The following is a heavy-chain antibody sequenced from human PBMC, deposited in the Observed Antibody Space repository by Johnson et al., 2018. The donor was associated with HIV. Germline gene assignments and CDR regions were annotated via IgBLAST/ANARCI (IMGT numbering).Heavy chain of an antibody. CDR3: AKGGQWELLAAFDI. D-gene: IGHD1-26*01. Sequence: VQLVESGGGLVQPGGSLRLSCAASGFIFSDYYMSWIRQAPGKGLEWLGRIKRKTDGGTPDYAAPVKGRFTISIDNARNTLYLQMNSLRAEDTAVYCCAKGGQWELLAAFDIWGQGTMVTVSS. V-gene: IGHV3-15*01. CDR2: IKRKTDGGTP. CDR1: GFIFSDYY. J-gene: IGHJ3*02.